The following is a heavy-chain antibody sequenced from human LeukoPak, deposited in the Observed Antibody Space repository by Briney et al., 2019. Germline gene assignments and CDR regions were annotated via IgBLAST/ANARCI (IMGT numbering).Heavy chain of an antibody. V-gene: IGHV5-51*01. J-gene: IGHJ4*02. D-gene: IGHD2-2*01. CDR2: IYPGDSDT. CDR1: GYRFTSYW. CDR3: ARPRPRYCSSTSCSYFDY. Sequence: GESLKISCKGSGYRFTSYWIGWVRQMPGKGLEWMGIIYPGDSDTRYSPSFQGQVTISADKSISTAYLQWSSLKASDTAMYYCARPRPRYCSSTSCSYFDYWGQGTLVTVSS.